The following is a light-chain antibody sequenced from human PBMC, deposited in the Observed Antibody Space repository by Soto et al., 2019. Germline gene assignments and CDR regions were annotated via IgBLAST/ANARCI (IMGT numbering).Light chain of an antibody. CDR1: HSVSSY. V-gene: IGKV3-11*01. Sequence: EIVLTQSPATLSLSPGERATLSCRARHSVSSYLAWYQQKPGQAPRLLIYYASNRATGIPARFSGSGSGTDFTLTISSLEPEDFAVYSCQQRSNWPFTFGPGTRLDIK. J-gene: IGKJ3*01. CDR3: QQRSNWPFT. CDR2: YAS.